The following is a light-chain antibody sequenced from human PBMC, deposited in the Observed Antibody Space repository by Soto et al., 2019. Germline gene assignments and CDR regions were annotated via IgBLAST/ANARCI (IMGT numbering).Light chain of an antibody. CDR3: SSYTSSDTPYV. Sequence: QSALTQPASVSGSPGQSITISGTGTSSDVGGYNYVSWYQQHPDKAPKLMIYVVSNRPSGVSNRFSGSKSGNTASLTISGLQAEDEADYYCSSYTSSDTPYVFGTGTKVTVL. CDR2: VVS. CDR1: SSDVGGYNY. J-gene: IGLJ1*01. V-gene: IGLV2-14*01.